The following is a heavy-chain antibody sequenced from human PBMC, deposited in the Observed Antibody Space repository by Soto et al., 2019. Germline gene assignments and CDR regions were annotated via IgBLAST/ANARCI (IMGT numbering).Heavy chain of an antibody. CDR2: IWYDGSNK. J-gene: IGHJ3*01. V-gene: IGHV3-33*01. Sequence: SYAPRGCTVSNSGMYWVRQAPGKGLEWVAVIWYDGSNKYYADSVKGRFTISRDNAKNTLYLQMHSLRVEDTALYFCVRDRGYPDSFDVWGRGTMVTVSS. CDR3: VRDRGYPDSFDV. D-gene: IGHD1-1*01. CDR1: GCTVSNSG.